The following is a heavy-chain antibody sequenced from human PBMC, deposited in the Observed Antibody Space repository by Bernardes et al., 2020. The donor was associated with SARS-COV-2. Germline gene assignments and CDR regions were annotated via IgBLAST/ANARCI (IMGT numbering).Heavy chain of an antibody. CDR3: AKVRDSSGYYYEGFDY. CDR1: GFTFSSYA. J-gene: IGHJ4*02. D-gene: IGHD3-22*01. Sequence: GGSLRLSCAASGFTFSSYAMSWVRQAPGKGLEWVSAISGSGGSTYYADSVKGRFTISRDNSKNTLYLQMNSLRAEDTAVYYCAKVRDSSGYYYEGFDYWGQGTLVTVSS. V-gene: IGHV3-23*01. CDR2: ISGSGGST.